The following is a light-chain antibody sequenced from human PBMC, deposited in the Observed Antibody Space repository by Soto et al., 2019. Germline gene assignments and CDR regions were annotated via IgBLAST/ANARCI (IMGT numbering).Light chain of an antibody. CDR3: QQYDDLLN. Sequence: DIQMTQSPSSLSASVGDRVTITCQASQDISNYLNWFQQKPGKAPKLLINDASNLQTGVPSRFSGSGSGTDFTFTISSLQPEDIATYYCQQYDDLLNFGGGTKVEIK. V-gene: IGKV1-33*01. CDR2: DAS. J-gene: IGKJ4*01. CDR1: QDISNY.